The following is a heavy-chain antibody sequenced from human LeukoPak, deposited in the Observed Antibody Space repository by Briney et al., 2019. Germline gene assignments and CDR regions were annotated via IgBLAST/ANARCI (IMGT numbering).Heavy chain of an antibody. CDR2: IIPIFGTA. J-gene: IGHJ4*02. CDR1: GATFSSYA. Sequence: ASVKVSCKASGATFSSYAISWVRQAPGQGLEWMGGIIPIFGTANYAQKFQGRVTITADESTSTAYMELSSLRSEDTAVYYCARTIGLNYGDYVFDYWGQGTLVTVSS. D-gene: IGHD4-17*01. CDR3: ARTIGLNYGDYVFDY. V-gene: IGHV1-69*13.